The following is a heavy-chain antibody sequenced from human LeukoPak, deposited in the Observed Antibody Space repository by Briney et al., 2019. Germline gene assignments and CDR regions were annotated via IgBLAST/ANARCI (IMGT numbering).Heavy chain of an antibody. J-gene: IGHJ3*02. CDR3: ARDRGSGWQGVFDI. CDR2: IYYSGST. Sequence: SETLSLTCTVSGGSISSYYWSWIRQPPGEGLEWIGHIYYSGSTNYNPSLKSRVTISVDTSKNQFSLKLTSVTAADTAVYYCARDRGSGWQGVFDIWGRGTMVTVSS. D-gene: IGHD6-19*01. CDR1: GGSISSYY. V-gene: IGHV4-59*01.